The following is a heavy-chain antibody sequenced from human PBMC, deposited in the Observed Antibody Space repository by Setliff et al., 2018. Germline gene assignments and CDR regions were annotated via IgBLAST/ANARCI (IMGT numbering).Heavy chain of an antibody. J-gene: IGHJ4*02. V-gene: IGHV4-59*11. CDR3: ARGGVTAVWDLTD. D-gene: IGHD2-21*02. CDR2: IHYSGTT. CDR1: GGSSSSHY. Sequence: SETLSLTCTVSGGSSSSHYWSWIRQPPGKGLEWIGYIHYSGTTNYNPSLKSRVTLSLDTAKNQFSLELRAVTAADTALYYCARGGVTAVWDLTDWGQGTLVTVSS.